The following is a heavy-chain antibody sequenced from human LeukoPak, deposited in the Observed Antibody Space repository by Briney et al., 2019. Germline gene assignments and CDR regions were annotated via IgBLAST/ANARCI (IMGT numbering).Heavy chain of an antibody. Sequence: GGSERLSWAVSGFTVSMYWTNWVRHAPGEGLECLANIKQDASEKFYLDSVNGRFTISRDNGKKSVYLKMNSLRVEDTAVYYCVGRSGYWGQGTLVFVSS. J-gene: IGHJ4*02. D-gene: IGHD3-10*01. V-gene: IGHV3-7*01. CDR1: GFTVSMYW. CDR3: VGRSGY. CDR2: IKQDASEK.